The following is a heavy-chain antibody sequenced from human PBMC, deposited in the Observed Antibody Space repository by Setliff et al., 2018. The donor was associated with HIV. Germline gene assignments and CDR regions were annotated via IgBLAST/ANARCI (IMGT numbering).Heavy chain of an antibody. CDR2: IYYDGRT. J-gene: IGHJ5*01. CDR3: ARGGAVSADFDS. D-gene: IGHD3-16*01. Sequence: SETLSLTCAVYGGSLNDYSWNWIRQPPGKGLEWIGSIYYDGRTFYKPSLKSRLTISVDTSKNQFSLSLNSVTAADPAVYFCARGGAVSADFDSWGQGTLVTVSS. CDR1: GGSLNDYS. V-gene: IGHV4-34*11.